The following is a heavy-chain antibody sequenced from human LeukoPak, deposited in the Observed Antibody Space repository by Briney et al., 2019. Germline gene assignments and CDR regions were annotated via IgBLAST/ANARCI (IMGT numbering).Heavy chain of an antibody. CDR1: GGNFDISD. V-gene: IGHV1-69*04. CDR3: AREKMEVGYYGLDV. Sequence: GASVTLSCKASGGNFDISDINWVRQAPGQGLEWMGRIIPILNIPNYAQKLQGRVTIAADKSTSTAYMELSSLRSDDTAVYYCAREKMEVGYYGLDVLGQGTTVTVSS. CDR2: IIPILNIP. D-gene: IGHD1-1*01. J-gene: IGHJ6*02.